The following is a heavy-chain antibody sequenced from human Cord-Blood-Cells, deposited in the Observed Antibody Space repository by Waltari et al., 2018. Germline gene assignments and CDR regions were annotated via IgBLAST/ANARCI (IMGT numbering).Heavy chain of an antibody. Sequence: QVQLQQWGAGLLKPSATLSLTCAVYGGSFSGYYWSGIRQPPGKGLEWIGEINHSGITNYNPSLKSRVTISVDTSKNQFSLKLSSVTAADTAVYYCARRRVGATRGAFDIWGQGTMVTVSS. D-gene: IGHD1-26*01. CDR3: ARRRVGATRGAFDI. J-gene: IGHJ3*02. CDR2: INHSGIT. CDR1: GGSFSGYY. V-gene: IGHV4-34*01.